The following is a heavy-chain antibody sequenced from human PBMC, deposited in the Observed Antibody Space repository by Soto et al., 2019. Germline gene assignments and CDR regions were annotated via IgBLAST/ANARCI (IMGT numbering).Heavy chain of an antibody. CDR1: GFTFSSYA. J-gene: IGHJ3*02. V-gene: IGHV3-23*01. D-gene: IGHD5-18*01. CDR2: ISGSGGST. CDR3: AKGFEGSWIQLWLPGAFDI. Sequence: EVQLLESGGGLVQPGGSLRLSCAASGFTFSSYAMSWVRQAPGKGLEWVSGISGSGGSTYYADSVKGRFTISRDNSKNPLYLQMNSLRAEDMAVYYCAKGFEGSWIQLWLPGAFDIWGQGTKVTVSS.